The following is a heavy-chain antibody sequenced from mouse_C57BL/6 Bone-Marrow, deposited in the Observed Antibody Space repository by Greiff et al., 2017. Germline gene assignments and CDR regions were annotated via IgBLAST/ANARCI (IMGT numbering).Heavy chain of an antibody. CDR3: TRGPFYGSSPAWFAY. V-gene: IGHV1-15*01. CDR1: GYTFTDYE. CDR2: IDPETGGT. Sequence: QVQLQQSGAELVRPGASVTLSCKASGYTFTDYEMHWVKQTPVHGLEWIGAIDPETGGTAYNQKFKGKAILTADKSSSTAYMELRSLTSEDSAVYYCTRGPFYGSSPAWFAYWGQGTLVTVSA. D-gene: IGHD1-1*01. J-gene: IGHJ3*01.